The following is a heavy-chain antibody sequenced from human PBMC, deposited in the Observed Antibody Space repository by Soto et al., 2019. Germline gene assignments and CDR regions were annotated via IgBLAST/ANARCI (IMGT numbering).Heavy chain of an antibody. D-gene: IGHD4-17*01. CDR2: IYYSGST. V-gene: IGHV4-59*08. CDR3: ARLSQPYGDYNY. Sequence: SETLSLTCTVSGGSISSYYWSWIRQPPGKGLEWIEYIYYSGSTNYNPSLKSRVTISVDTSKNQFSLKLSSVTAADTAVYYCARLSQPYGDYNYWGQGTLVTVSS. CDR1: GGSISSYY. J-gene: IGHJ4*02.